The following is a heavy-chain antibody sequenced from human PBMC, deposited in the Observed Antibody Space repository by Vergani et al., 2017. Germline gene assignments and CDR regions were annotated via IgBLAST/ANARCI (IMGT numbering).Heavy chain of an antibody. D-gene: IGHD2-2*01. CDR2: ISWNSGSI. CDR1: GFTFDDYA. Sequence: EVQLVESGGGLVQPGRSLRLSCAASGFTFDDYAMHWVRQAPGKGLEWVSGISWNSGSIGYADSVKGRFTISRDNSKNTLYLLMNSLRAEDTAVYYCAKWGIVVVPAAPVGGDYWGQGTLVTVSS. V-gene: IGHV3-9*01. CDR3: AKWGIVVVPAAPVGGDY. J-gene: IGHJ4*02.